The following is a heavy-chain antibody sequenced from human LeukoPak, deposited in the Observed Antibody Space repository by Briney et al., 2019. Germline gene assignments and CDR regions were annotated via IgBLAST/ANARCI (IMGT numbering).Heavy chain of an antibody. CDR3: ARIGYCSSASCRHALDY. CDR1: GFTFSSYS. V-gene: IGHV3-48*01. D-gene: IGHD2-2*01. Sequence: GGSLRLSCAASGFTFSSYSMNWVRQGPGKGLEWVSYISSSSSTIYYADSVKGRFTISRDNAKNSLYLQVNSLRAEDTAVYYCARIGYCSSASCRHALDYWGQGTLVTVSS. J-gene: IGHJ4*02. CDR2: ISSSSSTI.